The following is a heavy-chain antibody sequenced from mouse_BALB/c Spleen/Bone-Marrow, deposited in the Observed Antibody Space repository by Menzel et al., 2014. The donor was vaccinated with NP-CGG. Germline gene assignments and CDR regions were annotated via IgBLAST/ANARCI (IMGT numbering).Heavy chain of an antibody. CDR2: ISSDSGAI. Sequence: EVHLVESGGGLVQPGGSRKLSCAASGFTFSSFGMHWVRQAPEKGLEWIAYISSDSGAIFYADTVKGRFTISRDNPKNTLFLQVTSLRSEDTAIYFCTRGGNWEDFDYWGQGTTLTVSS. V-gene: IGHV5-17*02. CDR1: GFTFSSFG. J-gene: IGHJ2*01. D-gene: IGHD4-1*01. CDR3: TRGGNWEDFDY.